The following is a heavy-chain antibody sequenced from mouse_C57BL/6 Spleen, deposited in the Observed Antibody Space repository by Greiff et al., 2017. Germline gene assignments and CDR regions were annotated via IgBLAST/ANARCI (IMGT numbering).Heavy chain of an antibody. J-gene: IGHJ4*01. V-gene: IGHV1-64*01. D-gene: IGHD2-4*01. CDR3: AREDYDFYAMDY. CDR2: IHPNSGST. CDR1: GYTFTSYW. Sequence: QVQLQQPGAELVKPGASVKLSCKASGYTFTSYWMHWVKQRPGQGLEWIGMIHPNSGSTNYNEKFKSKATLTVDKSSSTAYMQLSSLTSEDSAVYYCAREDYDFYAMDYWGQGTSVTGSS.